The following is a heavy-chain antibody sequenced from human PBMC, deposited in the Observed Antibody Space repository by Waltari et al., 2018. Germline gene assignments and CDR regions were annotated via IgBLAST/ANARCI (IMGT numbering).Heavy chain of an antibody. J-gene: IGHJ3*01. D-gene: IGHD6-6*01. Sequence: QLQLVESGGGVVQPGGSLSLSCEASGFTFNNFGMHWVRQAPGKGLEWVAGIRYDGDNKFYADSVKGRFIISRDNSKNTLFLETNSLRIEDTAVYYCARDIIAPRPDGFDVWGQGTLVTVSA. V-gene: IGHV3-33*01. CDR1: GFTFNNFG. CDR2: IRYDGDNK. CDR3: ARDIIAPRPDGFDV.